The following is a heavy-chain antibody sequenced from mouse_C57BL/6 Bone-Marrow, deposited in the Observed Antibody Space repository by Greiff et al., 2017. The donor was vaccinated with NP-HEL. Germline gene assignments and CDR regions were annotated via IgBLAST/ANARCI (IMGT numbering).Heavy chain of an antibody. CDR2: ISSGGSYT. V-gene: IGHV5-6*01. CDR1: GFTFSSYG. J-gene: IGHJ4*01. CDR3: ANGFLYYAMDY. Sequence: EVNVVESGGDLVKPGGSLKLSCAASGFTFSSYGMSWVRQTPDKRLEWVATISSGGSYTYYPDSVKGRFTISRDNAKNTLYLQMSSLKSEDTAMYYCANGFLYYAMDYWGQGTSVTVSS.